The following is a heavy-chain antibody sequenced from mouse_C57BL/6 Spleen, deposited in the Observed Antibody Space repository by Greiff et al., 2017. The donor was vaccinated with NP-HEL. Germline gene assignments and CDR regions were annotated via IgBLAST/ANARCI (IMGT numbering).Heavy chain of an antibody. CDR2: IDPETGGT. V-gene: IGHV1-15*01. J-gene: IGHJ4*01. Sequence: VHLVESGAELVRPGASVTLSCKASGYTFTDYEMHWVKQTPVHGLEWIGAIDPETGGTAYNQKFKGKAILTADKSSSTAYMELRSLTSEDSAVYYCTRPGYYAMDYWGQGTSVTVSS. CDR3: TRPGYYAMDY. CDR1: GYTFTDYE.